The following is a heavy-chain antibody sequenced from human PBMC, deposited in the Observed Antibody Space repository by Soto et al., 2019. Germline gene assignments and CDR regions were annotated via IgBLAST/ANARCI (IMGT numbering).Heavy chain of an antibody. V-gene: IGHV3-7*01. J-gene: IGHJ3*02. CDR1: GFTFSSYW. CDR3: ARDLYYDFWSGGDAFDI. D-gene: IGHD3-3*01. Sequence: PGGSLRLSCAASGFTFSSYWMSWVRQAPGKGLEWVANIKQDGSEKYYVDSVKGRFTISRDNAKNSLYLQMNSLRAEDTAVYYCARDLYYDFWSGGDAFDIWGQGTMVTVSS. CDR2: IKQDGSEK.